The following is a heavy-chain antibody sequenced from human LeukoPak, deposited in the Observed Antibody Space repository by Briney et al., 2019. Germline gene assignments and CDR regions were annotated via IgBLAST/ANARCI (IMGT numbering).Heavy chain of an antibody. CDR3: ARVLWFGELYNFDY. D-gene: IGHD3-10*01. Sequence: ASVKVSCKASGYTFTSYYMHWVRQAPGQGLEWMGIINPSGGSTSYAQKFQGRVTMTTDTSTSTAYMELRSLRSDDTAVYYCARVLWFGELYNFDYWGQGTLVTVSS. CDR1: GYTFTSYY. J-gene: IGHJ4*02. CDR2: INPSGGST. V-gene: IGHV1-46*01.